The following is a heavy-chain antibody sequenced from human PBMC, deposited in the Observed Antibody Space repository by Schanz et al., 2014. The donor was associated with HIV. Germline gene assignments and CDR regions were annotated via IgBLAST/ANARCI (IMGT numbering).Heavy chain of an antibody. CDR1: GFSFDTFG. V-gene: IGHV3-30*18. Sequence: QVQLVESGGRVVQPGRSLRLSCAGSGFSFDTFGIHWVRQAPGKGLEWVAVISYDGSNKKYADSVKGRFTISRDNSKNTLYLQMKSLRPEDTAVYYCAKDRNHYDSRYRGKGNYYYYYGMDVWGQGTLVIVSS. J-gene: IGHJ6*02. CDR3: AKDRNHYDSRYRGKGNYYYYYGMDV. D-gene: IGHD3-22*01. CDR2: ISYDGSNK.